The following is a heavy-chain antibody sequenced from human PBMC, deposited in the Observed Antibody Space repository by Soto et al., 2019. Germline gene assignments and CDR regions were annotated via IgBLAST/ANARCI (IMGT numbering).Heavy chain of an antibody. CDR1: GVSIRSYF. D-gene: IGHD3-10*01. V-gene: IGHV4-59*01. CDR3: AGAKNRGGGFDF. CDR2: TYYTADT. J-gene: IGHJ5*01. Sequence: QVHLQESGPGLVKPSETLSLRCTVSGVSIRSYFWSWIRQPPGKGLEWIGYTYYTADTKYIPSLESRATKAADPSKKPFSLSLRRVSAADTALYFGAGAKNRGGGFDFWGQGALVTVSS.